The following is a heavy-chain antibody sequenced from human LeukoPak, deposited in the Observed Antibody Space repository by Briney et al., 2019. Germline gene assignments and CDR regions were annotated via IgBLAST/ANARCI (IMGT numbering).Heavy chain of an antibody. J-gene: IGHJ3*02. Sequence: KGGESLKISCKGSGYSFTSYWIGWVRQMPGKGLEWMGIIYPGDSDTRYSPSFQGQVAISADKSISTAYLQWSSLKASDTAMYYCVRQQWSSSGIVRSFDMWGRGTVLTVSS. D-gene: IGHD2-2*01. CDR1: GYSFTSYW. V-gene: IGHV5-51*01. CDR2: IYPGDSDT. CDR3: VRQQWSSSGIVRSFDM.